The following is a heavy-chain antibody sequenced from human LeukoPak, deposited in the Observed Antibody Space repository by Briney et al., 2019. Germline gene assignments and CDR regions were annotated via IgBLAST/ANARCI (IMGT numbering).Heavy chain of an antibody. J-gene: IGHJ4*02. Sequence: GASVKVSCKASGGTFSSYAISWVRQAPGQGLEWMGGIIPIFGTANYAQKFQGRVTITADESTSTAYMELSRLRSDDTAVYYCARVPDIYCPSTSCVDYWGQGTLVTVSS. CDR3: ARVPDIYCPSTSCVDY. CDR2: IIPIFGTA. D-gene: IGHD2-2*01. CDR1: GGTFSSYA. V-gene: IGHV1-69*13.